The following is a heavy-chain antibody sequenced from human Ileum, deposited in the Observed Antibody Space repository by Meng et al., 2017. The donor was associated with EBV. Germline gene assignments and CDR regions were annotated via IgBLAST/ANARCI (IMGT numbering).Heavy chain of an antibody. CDR1: GGSFNASY. J-gene: IGHJ5*02. V-gene: IGHV4-34*01. CDR3: ARGREYTGQLDL. D-gene: IGHD5-18*01. CDR2: IFHSGHT. Sequence: VHLDRVGAGLFTPPYSMSLTCSVSGGSFNASYWTWIRQSPGGGLECIGEIFHSGHTNYNPSLESRVSMSVATSKKQFSLLLSSVTAADSGLYFCARGREYTGQLDLWGLGTLVTVSS.